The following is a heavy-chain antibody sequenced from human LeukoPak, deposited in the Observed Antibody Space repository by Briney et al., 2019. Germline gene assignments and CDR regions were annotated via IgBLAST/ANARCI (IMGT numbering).Heavy chain of an antibody. CDR3: ATNAYSTGWYYFDY. Sequence: GGSLRLSCAASGFTVSSNYMSWVRQAPGNGLEWVSVIYRGGTTYYADSVKGRFTISRDNSDNTNTLYLQMSSLRAEDTAVYYCATNAYSTGWYYFDYWGQGTLVTVSS. J-gene: IGHJ4*02. CDR2: IYRGGTT. CDR1: GFTVSSNY. D-gene: IGHD6-13*01. V-gene: IGHV3-53*01.